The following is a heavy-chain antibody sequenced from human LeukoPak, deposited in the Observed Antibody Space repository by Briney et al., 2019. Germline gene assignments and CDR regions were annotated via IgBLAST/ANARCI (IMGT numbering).Heavy chain of an antibody. CDR1: GYTFISYD. J-gene: IGHJ4*02. V-gene: IGHV1-8*03. CDR3: ARDIVGATGFDY. Sequence: ASVKVSCKASGYTFISYDINWVRQATGQGLEWMGWMNTNSGNTGYAQKFQGRVTITRNTSIRTAYMELSSLRSEDTAVYYCARDIVGATGFDYWGQGTLVTVSS. CDR2: MNTNSGNT. D-gene: IGHD1-26*01.